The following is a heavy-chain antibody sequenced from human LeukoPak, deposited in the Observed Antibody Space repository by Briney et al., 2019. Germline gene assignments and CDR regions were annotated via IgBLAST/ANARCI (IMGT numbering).Heavy chain of an antibody. V-gene: IGHV3-15*01. D-gene: IGHD6-13*01. Sequence: SGGSLRLSCAASGFTFSHAWMSWVRQAPGKGLEWVGRIKTKTDGGTTDYAAPVKGRFTISRDDSKNTLYLQMNSLETEDTAVYYCARDRSAARGYSSSWYPLSFDYWGQGTLVTVSS. J-gene: IGHJ4*02. CDR2: IKTKTDGGTT. CDR3: ARDRSAARGYSSSWYPLSFDY. CDR1: GFTFSHAW.